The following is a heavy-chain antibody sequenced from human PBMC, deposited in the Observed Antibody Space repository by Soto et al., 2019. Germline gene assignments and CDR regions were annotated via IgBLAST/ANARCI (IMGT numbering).Heavy chain of an antibody. CDR1: EFTFSGRS. Sequence: EVQLVESGGGLVQPGGSLRLSCAASEFTFSGRSVHWVRQAPGKGLVWVSGIDKVGTDSTYADSVKGRFTSSRDNAKNTVYRQMTSLRVEDTAVYYCARGWFGPDVWGKGSTVTVSS. J-gene: IGHJ6*03. CDR2: IDKVGTDS. V-gene: IGHV3-74*01. CDR3: ARGWFGPDV. D-gene: IGHD3-10*01.